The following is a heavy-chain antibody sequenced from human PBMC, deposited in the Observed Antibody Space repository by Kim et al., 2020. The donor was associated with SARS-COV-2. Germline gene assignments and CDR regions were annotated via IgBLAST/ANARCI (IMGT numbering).Heavy chain of an antibody. J-gene: IGHJ5*02. V-gene: IGHV4-31*02. Sequence: PSLKSRVTISVDTSKKQFSLKLSSVTAADRAVYYWARLEYDILTGYWFDPWGQGTMVTVSS. D-gene: IGHD3-9*01. CDR3: ARLEYDILTGYWFDP.